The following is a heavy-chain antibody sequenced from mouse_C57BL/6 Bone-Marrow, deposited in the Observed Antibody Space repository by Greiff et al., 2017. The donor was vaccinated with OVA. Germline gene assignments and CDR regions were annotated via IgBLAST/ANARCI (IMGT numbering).Heavy chain of an antibody. CDR1: GFNIKDDY. V-gene: IGHV14-4*01. CDR3: TTSYGSSYRYFDV. J-gene: IGHJ1*03. D-gene: IGHD1-1*01. Sequence: EVKLMESGAELVRPGASVKLSCTASGFNIKDDYMHWVKQRPEQGLEWIGWIDPENGDTEYASKFPGKATITADTSSNTAYLQLSSLTSEDTAVYYCTTSYGSSYRYFDVWGTGTTVTVSS. CDR2: IDPENGDT.